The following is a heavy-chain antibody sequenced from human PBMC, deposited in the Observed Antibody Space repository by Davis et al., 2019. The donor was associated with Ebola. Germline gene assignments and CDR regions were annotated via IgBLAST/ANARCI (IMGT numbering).Heavy chain of an antibody. J-gene: IGHJ5*02. V-gene: IGHV1-18*04. CDR3: AREITMVRGGGWFDP. Sequence: AASVKVSCKASGYTFTSYYMHWVRQAPGQGLEWMGWINPNSGNTNYAQKLQGRVTMTTDTSTSTAYMELRSLRSDDTAVYYCAREITMVRGGGWFDPWGQGTLVTVSS. D-gene: IGHD3-10*01. CDR2: INPNSGNT. CDR1: GYTFTSYY.